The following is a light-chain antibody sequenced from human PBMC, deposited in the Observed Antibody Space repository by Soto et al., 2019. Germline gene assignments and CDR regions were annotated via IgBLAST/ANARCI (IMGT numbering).Light chain of an antibody. CDR1: QRVSSGY. J-gene: IGKJ5*01. CDR3: QQRSSWVT. CDR2: GAS. V-gene: IGKV3D-20*02. Sequence: PGERATISCRASQRVSSGYLAWYQQKPGQAPRLLIYGASNRATDIPDRFSGRGSGTDFTLTINRLEPEDFAVYYCQQRSSWVTFGQGTRLEIK.